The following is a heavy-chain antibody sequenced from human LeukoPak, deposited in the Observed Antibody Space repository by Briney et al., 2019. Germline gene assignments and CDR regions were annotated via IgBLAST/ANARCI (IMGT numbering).Heavy chain of an antibody. CDR1: GGSISSYY. CDR3: ARHLKVSPLIPYYYYGMDV. CDR2: IYYSGST. V-gene: IGHV4-59*08. J-gene: IGHJ6*02. D-gene: IGHD2/OR15-2a*01. Sequence: SETLSLTCTVSGGSISSYYWSWIRQPPGKGLEWIGYIYYSGSTNYNPSLKSRVTISVDTSKNQFSLKLSSVTAADTAVYYCARHLKVSPLIPYYYYGMDVWGQGTTVTVSS.